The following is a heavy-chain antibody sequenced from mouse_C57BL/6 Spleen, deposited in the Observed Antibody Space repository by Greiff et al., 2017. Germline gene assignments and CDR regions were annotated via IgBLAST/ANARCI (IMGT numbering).Heavy chain of an antibody. V-gene: IGHV1-64*01. CDR2: IHPNSGST. CDR3: ASYFYDYPFAY. D-gene: IGHD2-4*01. J-gene: IGHJ3*01. Sequence: QVQLQQSGAELVKPGASVKLSCKASGYTFTSYWMHWVKQRPGQGLEWIGMIHPNSGSTNYNEKFKSKATLTVDKSSSTAYVQLSSLTSEDSAVYYCASYFYDYPFAYWGQGTLVTVSA. CDR1: GYTFTSYW.